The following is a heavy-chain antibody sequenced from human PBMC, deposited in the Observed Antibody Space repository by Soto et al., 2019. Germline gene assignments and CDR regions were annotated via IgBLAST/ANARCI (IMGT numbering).Heavy chain of an antibody. CDR1: GGSISSGGYY. Sequence: SETLSLTCTVSGGSISSGGYYWSWIRQHPGKGLEWIGYIYYSGSTYYNPSLKSRVTISVDTSKNQFSLKLSSVTAADTAVYYCARVIVVVPAANPQFDPWGQGTLVTVSS. J-gene: IGHJ5*02. CDR3: ARVIVVVPAANPQFDP. V-gene: IGHV4-31*03. CDR2: IYYSGST. D-gene: IGHD2-2*01.